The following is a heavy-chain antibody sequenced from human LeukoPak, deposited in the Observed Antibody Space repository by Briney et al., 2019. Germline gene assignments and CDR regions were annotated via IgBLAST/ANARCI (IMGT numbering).Heavy chain of an antibody. CDR3: AREEVKSFDN. CDR1: GFTGSNNY. CDR2: IKGDGSET. Sequence: GGSLRLSCAASGFTGSNNYVSRVRQAPGKGLEWVANIKGDGSETSYVTSVRGRFTISRDNAKNSLYLQMNNLRVEDTAVYYCAREEVKSFDNWGQGTLVTVSS. J-gene: IGHJ4*02. V-gene: IGHV3-7*03.